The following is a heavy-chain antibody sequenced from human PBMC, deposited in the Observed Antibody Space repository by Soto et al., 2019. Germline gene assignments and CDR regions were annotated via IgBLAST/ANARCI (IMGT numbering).Heavy chain of an antibody. CDR2: FDPEDGET. J-gene: IGHJ4*02. CDR3: ATRKDYYDSSGYSW. D-gene: IGHD3-22*01. Sequence: ASVKVSCKVSGYTLTELSMHWVRQAPGKGLEWMGGFDPEDGETIYAQKFQGRVTMTEDTSTDTAYMELSSLRSEDTAVYYCATRKDYYDSSGYSWWGQGTLVTVSS. V-gene: IGHV1-24*01. CDR1: GYTLTELS.